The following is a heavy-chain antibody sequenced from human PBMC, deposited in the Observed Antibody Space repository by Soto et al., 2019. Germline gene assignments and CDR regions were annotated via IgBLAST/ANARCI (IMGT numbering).Heavy chain of an antibody. D-gene: IGHD6-19*01. J-gene: IGHJ4*02. CDR1: GHTLTELS. CDR3: AAGGPRWLHSPFDY. Sequence: QVQLLQSGAEVKKPGASVKVSCKVSGHTLTELSMHWVRQAPGRGLEWMGGFDPEDGETIFAQKFQGRVTMTEDTSTDSTYMELTSLRSEDTAVYYCAAGGPRWLHSPFDYWGQGNLVTISS. CDR2: FDPEDGET. V-gene: IGHV1-24*01.